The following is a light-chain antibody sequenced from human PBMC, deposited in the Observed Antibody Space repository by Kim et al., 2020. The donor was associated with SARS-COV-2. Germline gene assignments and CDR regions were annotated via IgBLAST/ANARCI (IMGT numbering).Light chain of an antibody. Sequence: ASTGDRVTITWRASQGISSYVAWYQQKPGKAPKLLIYAASTVQSGVPSRFSGSGSGTDFTLTISCLQSEDFATYYCQQYYSYPRTFGQGTKVDIK. CDR2: AAS. CDR3: QQYYSYPRT. J-gene: IGKJ1*01. V-gene: IGKV1-8*01. CDR1: QGISSY.